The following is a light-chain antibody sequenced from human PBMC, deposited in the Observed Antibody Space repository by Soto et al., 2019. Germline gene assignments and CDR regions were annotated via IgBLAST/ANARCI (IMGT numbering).Light chain of an antibody. CDR3: QQYGSSRT. CDR2: GAS. J-gene: IGKJ1*01. V-gene: IGKV3-20*01. Sequence: EIVLTQSPGTLSLSPGERATLSCRASQSVSSSYLAWYQQKPGQAPRLLIYGASSRATGIPDRFGGSGAGTDFTLIISRLEPEDFAVYYCQQYGSSRTFGQGTKVEIK. CDR1: QSVSSSY.